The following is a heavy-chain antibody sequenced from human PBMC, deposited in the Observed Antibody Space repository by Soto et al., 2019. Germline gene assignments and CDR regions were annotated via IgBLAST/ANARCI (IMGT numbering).Heavy chain of an antibody. D-gene: IGHD1-26*01. CDR2: ISAYNGNT. V-gene: IGHV1-18*01. J-gene: IGHJ4*02. CDR1: GYTFTSYG. Sequence: ASVKVSCKASGYTFTSYGISWVRQAPGQGLEWMGWISAYNGNTNYAQNLQGRFTISRDNSKNTLYLQMNSLRTDDTALYYCAKDTRIVGATPHYWGQGTRVTVS. CDR3: AKDTRIVGATPHY.